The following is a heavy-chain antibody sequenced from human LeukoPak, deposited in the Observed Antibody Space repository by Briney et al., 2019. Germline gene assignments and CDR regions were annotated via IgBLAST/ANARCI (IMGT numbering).Heavy chain of an antibody. V-gene: IGHV3-30*02. Sequence: TGGSLRLSCAASGFTFSTYGMHCVRQAPGKGLEWMAFIRYDGSNKYYADSVKGRFTISRDNAKNTLNLQMNSLRAEDTAVYYCARDLGQYYDTSDNWFDPWGQGTLVTVSS. CDR2: IRYDGSNK. CDR1: GFTFSTYG. D-gene: IGHD3-22*01. J-gene: IGHJ5*02. CDR3: ARDLGQYYDTSDNWFDP.